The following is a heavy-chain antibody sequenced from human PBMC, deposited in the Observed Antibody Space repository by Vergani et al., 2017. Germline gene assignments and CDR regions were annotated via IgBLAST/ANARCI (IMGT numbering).Heavy chain of an antibody. Sequence: QVQLQESGPGLVKPSETLSLTCTVSGGSISSYYWSWIRQPPGKGLVWIGYIYYSGSTNYNPSLKSRVTISVDTSKNQFSLKLSSVTAADTAVYYCARWGYYYESSGYSDAFDIWGQGTMVTVSS. V-gene: IGHV4-59*01. D-gene: IGHD3-22*01. CDR2: IYYSGST. J-gene: IGHJ3*02. CDR3: ARWGYYYESSGYSDAFDI. CDR1: GGSISSYY.